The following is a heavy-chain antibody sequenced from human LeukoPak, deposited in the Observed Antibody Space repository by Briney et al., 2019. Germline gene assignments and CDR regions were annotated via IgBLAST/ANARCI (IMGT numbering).Heavy chain of an antibody. D-gene: IGHD2-2*01. V-gene: IGHV4-30-2*01. CDR2: IYHSGST. J-gene: IGHJ6*02. CDR1: GGSISSGGYS. CDR3: ARAVCSSTSCSYYYYYGMDV. Sequence: PSQTLSLTCAVSGGSISSGGYSWSWIRQPPRKGLEWIGYIYHSGSTYYNPSLKSRVTISVDRSKNQFSLKLSSVTAADTAVYYCARAVCSSTSCSYYYYYGMDVWGQGTTVTVSS.